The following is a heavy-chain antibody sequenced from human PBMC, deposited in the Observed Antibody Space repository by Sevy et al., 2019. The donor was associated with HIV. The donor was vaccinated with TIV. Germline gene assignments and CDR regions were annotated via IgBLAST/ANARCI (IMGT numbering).Heavy chain of an antibody. V-gene: IGHV3-33*08. CDR2: MWFDGSNK. Sequence: GGSLRLSCEASGFPFTNHGVHWVRQAPGKGLAWVALMWFDGSNKYYADSVKGRLTSSRDDSKNTLYLQMNSLRADDTAIYYCARDREFYDHGEYGPTSAPDLWGQGTLVTVSS. CDR3: ARDREFYDHGEYGPTSAPDL. D-gene: IGHD4-17*01. J-gene: IGHJ5*02. CDR1: GFPFTNHG.